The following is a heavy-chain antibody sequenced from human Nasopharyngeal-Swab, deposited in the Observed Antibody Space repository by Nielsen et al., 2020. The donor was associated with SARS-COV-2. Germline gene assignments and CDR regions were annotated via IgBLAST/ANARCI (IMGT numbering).Heavy chain of an antibody. V-gene: IGHV3-73*01. J-gene: IGHJ4*02. CDR2: IGDKDHNYAT. Sequence: GGSLRLSCAASGFVFSGSAIHWVRQASGRGLEWVGRIGDKDHNYATTYGASVKGRFTISRDDSKNTAFLQMDSLKTEDTALYYCTTDFYFDYWGQGTLVTVSS. CDR1: GFVFSGSA. CDR3: TTDFYFDY.